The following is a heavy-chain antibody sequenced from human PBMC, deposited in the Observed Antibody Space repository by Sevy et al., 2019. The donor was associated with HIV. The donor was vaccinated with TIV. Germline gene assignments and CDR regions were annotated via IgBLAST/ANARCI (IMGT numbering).Heavy chain of an antibody. CDR3: ARDGVAAAGTIHYYYGMDV. V-gene: IGHV1-2*04. CDR2: INPNSGGT. D-gene: IGHD6-13*01. CDR1: GYTFTGYY. J-gene: IGHJ6*02. Sequence: ASVKVSCKASGYTFTGYYMHWVRQAPGQGLEWMGWINPNSGGTNYAQKFQGWVTMTRDTSISTAYMELSRLRSDDTAVYYCARDGVAAAGTIHYYYGMDVWGQGTTVTVSS.